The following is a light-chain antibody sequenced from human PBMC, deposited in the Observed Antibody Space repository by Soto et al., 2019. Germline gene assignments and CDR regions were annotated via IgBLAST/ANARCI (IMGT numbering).Light chain of an antibody. CDR2: DAS. CDR3: QQYGSSPRT. Sequence: ETVLTQSPGTLSLSPGERATLSCRASQSVSSYLAWYQQKPGQAPRLLIYDASNRATGIPDRFSGSGSGTDFTLTIRRLEPEDFAVYYCQQYGSSPRTFGQGTTVDVK. CDR1: QSVSSY. J-gene: IGKJ1*01. V-gene: IGKV3-20*01.